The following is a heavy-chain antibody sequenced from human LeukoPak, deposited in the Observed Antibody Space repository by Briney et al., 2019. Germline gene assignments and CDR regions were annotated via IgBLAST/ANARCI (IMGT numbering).Heavy chain of an antibody. J-gene: IGHJ6*02. CDR2: ISSSGSTI. CDR3: ARVVSFTIFGVVHYGMDV. CDR1: GFTFSDYY. Sequence: KSGGSLRLSCAASGFTFSDYYMSWIRQAPGKGLEWVSYISSSGSTIYYADSVKGRFTISRDNAKNSLYLQMNSLRAEDTAVYYCARVVSFTIFGVVHYGMDVWGQGTTVTVSS. V-gene: IGHV3-11*04. D-gene: IGHD3-3*01.